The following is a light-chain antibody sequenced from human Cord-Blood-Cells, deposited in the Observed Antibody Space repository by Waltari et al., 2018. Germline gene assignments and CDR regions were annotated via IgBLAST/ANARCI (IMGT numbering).Light chain of an antibody. J-gene: IGKJ1*01. Sequence: DIQMTQSPSSLSASVGDRVTTTCRASQSISSYLNWYQQKPGKAPKLLIYAAPSLQSGVPSRFSGSGSGTDFTLTISSLQPEDFATYYCQQSYSTPRTFGQGTKVEIK. CDR1: QSISSY. V-gene: IGKV1-39*01. CDR2: AAP. CDR3: QQSYSTPRT.